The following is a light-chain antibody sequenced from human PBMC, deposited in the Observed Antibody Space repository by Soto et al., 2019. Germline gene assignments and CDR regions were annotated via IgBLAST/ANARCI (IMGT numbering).Light chain of an antibody. CDR1: LSISNW. J-gene: IGKJ1*01. CDR2: KAS. CDR3: QQYNSYSRT. V-gene: IGKV1-5*03. Sequence: DIQMTQSPSTLSASVGDRVTITCRASLSISNWLAWYQQKPGKAPKLLIYKASSLESVVPSRFSGSGSGTEFSLTIRRLQPDDFATYYCQQYNSYSRTFGQGTKVEIK.